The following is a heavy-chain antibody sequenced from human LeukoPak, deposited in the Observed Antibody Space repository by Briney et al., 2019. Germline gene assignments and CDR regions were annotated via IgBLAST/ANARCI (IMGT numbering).Heavy chain of an antibody. J-gene: IGHJ4*02. V-gene: IGHV4-59*01. CDR2: IYSSGST. CDR3: ARADGSGSYYNFDY. Sequence: SETLSLTCTVSGGSIGSYYWSWIRQPPGKGLEWIGYIYSSGSTNYNPSLKSRVTISLDTSKNQFSLKLSFVTAADTAVYYCARADGSGSYYNFDYWGQGTLVTVSS. CDR1: GGSIGSYY. D-gene: IGHD3-10*01.